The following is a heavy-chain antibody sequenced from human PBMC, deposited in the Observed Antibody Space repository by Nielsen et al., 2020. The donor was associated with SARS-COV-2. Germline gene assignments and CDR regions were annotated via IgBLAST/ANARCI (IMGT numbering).Heavy chain of an antibody. CDR3: ASDRFFSYDY. CDR2: ISSSSSTI. V-gene: IGHV3-48*02. CDR1: GFTLSCGS. Sequence: GEALIISWAGPGFTLSCGSMNWVRQAPGKGLEWVSYISSSSSTIYYADSVKGRFTISRDNAKNSLYLQMNSLRDEDTAVYYCASDRFFSYDYWGQGTLVTVSS. J-gene: IGHJ4*02. D-gene: IGHD3-3*01.